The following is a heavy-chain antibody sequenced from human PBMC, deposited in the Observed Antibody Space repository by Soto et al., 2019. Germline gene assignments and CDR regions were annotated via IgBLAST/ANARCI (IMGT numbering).Heavy chain of an antibody. Sequence: GGSLRLYCGATGFTFSSYDFHWVRQATGKGLEWVSGIGTAGDTYYAGSVKGRFIMSRENAKNSLYLQMNSLRDGDTAVYYCTSGADGFDYWGQGTLVTVSS. J-gene: IGHJ4*02. CDR1: GFTFSSYD. V-gene: IGHV3-13*01. CDR3: TSGADGFDY. D-gene: IGHD3-16*01. CDR2: IGTAGDT.